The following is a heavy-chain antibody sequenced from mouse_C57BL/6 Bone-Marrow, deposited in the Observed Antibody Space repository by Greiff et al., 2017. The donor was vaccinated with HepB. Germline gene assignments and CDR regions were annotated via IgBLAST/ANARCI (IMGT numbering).Heavy chain of an antibody. Sequence: VQLQQPGTELVKPGASVKLSCKASGYTFTSYWMHWVKQRPGQGLEWIGNINPSNGGTNYNEKFKSKATLTVDKSPSTAYMQLSSLTSEDSAVYYCARKELELTGPMLGYFDVWGTGTTVTVSS. CDR1: GYTFTSYW. CDR2: INPSNGGT. CDR3: ARKELELTGPMLGYFDV. D-gene: IGHD4-1*01. J-gene: IGHJ1*03. V-gene: IGHV1-53*01.